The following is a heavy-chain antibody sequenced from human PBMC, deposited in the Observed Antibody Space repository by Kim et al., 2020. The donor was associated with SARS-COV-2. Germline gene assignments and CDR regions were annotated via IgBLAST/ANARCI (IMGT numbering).Heavy chain of an antibody. D-gene: IGHD3-3*01. Sequence: SETLSLTCTVSGGSISSYYWSWIRQPPGKGLEWIGYIYYSGSTNYNPSLKSRVTISVDTSKNQFSLKLSSVTAADTAVYYCARGPQDYDFWSGYYNYWYFDLWGRGTLVTVSS. CDR3: ARGPQDYDFWSGYYNYWYFDL. CDR2: IYYSGST. J-gene: IGHJ2*01. CDR1: GGSISSYY. V-gene: IGHV4-59*01.